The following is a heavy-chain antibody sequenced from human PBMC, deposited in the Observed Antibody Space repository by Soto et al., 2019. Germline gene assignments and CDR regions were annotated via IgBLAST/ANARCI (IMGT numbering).Heavy chain of an antibody. CDR2: IYYSGST. Sequence: PSETLSLTCSVSGGSISSSIYYWGWIRQPPGKGLEWIGSIYYSGSTYYNPSLKSRVTISVDTSKNQFSLILSSVTAADTAVYYCARLAIVVVPAAMYRSGDLIDYWGQGTLVTVSS. V-gene: IGHV4-39*01. CDR1: GGSISSSIYY. J-gene: IGHJ4*02. D-gene: IGHD2-2*01. CDR3: ARLAIVVVPAAMYRSGDLIDY.